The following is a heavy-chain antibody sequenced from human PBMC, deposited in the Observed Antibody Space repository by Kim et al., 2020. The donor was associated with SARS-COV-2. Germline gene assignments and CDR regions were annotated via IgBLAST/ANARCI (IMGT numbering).Heavy chain of an antibody. J-gene: IGHJ4*02. V-gene: IGHV3-23*01. Sequence: GGSLRLSCAASGFTFSNYAMSWVRQAPGKGLEWVSAISALGGSTYYADSVKGRFTISRDNSKNTLYLQMNSLRAEDTAVYYCAKLKTSWQLSPGVLDYWGQGTLVTVSS. CDR1: GFTFSNYA. CDR3: AKLKTSWQLSPGVLDY. D-gene: IGHD6-13*01. CDR2: ISALGGST.